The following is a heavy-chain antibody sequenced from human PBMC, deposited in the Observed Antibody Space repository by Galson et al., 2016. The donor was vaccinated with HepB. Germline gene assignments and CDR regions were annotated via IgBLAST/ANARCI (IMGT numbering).Heavy chain of an antibody. Sequence: QSGAEVKKPGQSLKISCKGFGYSFTNYWIGWVRQMPGKGLEWMGIIYPGDSDTTYSPLFQGQVTISADKAISTAYLQWSSLKASDTAMYYCARSNDTYYYDSRGYVKYAMDVWGQGTTVTVSS. CDR2: IYPGDSDT. CDR1: GYSFTNYW. CDR3: ARSNDTYYYDSRGYVKYAMDV. D-gene: IGHD3-22*01. V-gene: IGHV5-51*01. J-gene: IGHJ6*02.